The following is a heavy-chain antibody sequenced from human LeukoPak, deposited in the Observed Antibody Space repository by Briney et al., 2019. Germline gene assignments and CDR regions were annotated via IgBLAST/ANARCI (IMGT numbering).Heavy chain of an antibody. J-gene: IGHJ4*02. CDR2: FDPEDGET. Sequence: ASVKVSCKVSGYTLTELSMHWVRQAPGKGLEWTGGFDPEDGETIYAQKLQGRVTMTTDTSTSTAYMELRSLGSDDTAVYYCARDNYYDSSGYCYWGQGTLVTVSS. D-gene: IGHD3-22*01. V-gene: IGHV1-24*01. CDR1: GYTLTELS. CDR3: ARDNYYDSSGYCY.